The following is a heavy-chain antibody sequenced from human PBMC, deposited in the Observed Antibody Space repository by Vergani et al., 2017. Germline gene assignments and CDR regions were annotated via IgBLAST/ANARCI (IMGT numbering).Heavy chain of an antibody. CDR3: ARRDSSSPALDY. CDR2: ISGNNDDV. Sequence: EVQLVESGGGLVKPGGSLRLSCEASGFIFNNAWMSWVRQAPGKGLEWVSSISGNNDDVYYADSVKGRFTISRDNAKNSLYLDMSSLRAEDTAVYYCARRDSSSPALDYWGQGTLVTVSS. V-gene: IGHV3-21*01. J-gene: IGHJ4*02. CDR1: GFIFNNAW. D-gene: IGHD6-6*01.